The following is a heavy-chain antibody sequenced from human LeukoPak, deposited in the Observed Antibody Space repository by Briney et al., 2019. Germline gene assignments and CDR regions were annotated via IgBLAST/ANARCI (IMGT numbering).Heavy chain of an antibody. V-gene: IGHV3-23*01. CDR1: GFTFSSYA. Sequence: PGGSLRLSCAASGFTFSSYAMSWVRQAPGKGLEWVSAISGSGGSTYYADSVKGRFTISRDNSKNTLYPQMNSLRAEDTAVYYCAKVLGSSWYTTGYFDYWGQGTLVTVSS. J-gene: IGHJ4*02. CDR3: AKVLGSSWYTTGYFDY. CDR2: ISGSGGST. D-gene: IGHD6-13*01.